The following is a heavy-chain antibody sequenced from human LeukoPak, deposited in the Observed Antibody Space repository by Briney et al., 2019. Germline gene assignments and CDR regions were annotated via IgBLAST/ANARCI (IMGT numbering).Heavy chain of an antibody. D-gene: IGHD5-18*01. J-gene: IGHJ4*02. V-gene: IGHV3-30*02. CDR1: GFTFSSSA. CDR3: ASGMGYSYGYVNY. CDR2: IRYDGSNK. Sequence: GGSLRLSCAASGFTFSSSAMSWVRQAPGKGLEWVAFIRYDGSNKYYADSVKGRFTISRDNSKNTLYLQMNSLRAEDTAVYYCASGMGYSYGYVNYWGQGTLVTVSS.